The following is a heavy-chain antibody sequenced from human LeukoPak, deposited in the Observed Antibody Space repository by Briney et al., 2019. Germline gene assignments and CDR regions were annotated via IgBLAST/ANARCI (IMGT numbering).Heavy chain of an antibody. D-gene: IGHD5-24*01. J-gene: IGHJ4*02. Sequence: GGSLRLSCAASGFAFNTYSMNWVRQAPGKGLEWVSAISGSGGSTYYADSVKGRFTISRDNSKNTLYLQMNSLIAEDTAVYYCAKSGYNRFDYWGQGTRVTVSS. V-gene: IGHV3-23*01. CDR3: AKSGYNRFDY. CDR1: GFAFNTYS. CDR2: ISGSGGST.